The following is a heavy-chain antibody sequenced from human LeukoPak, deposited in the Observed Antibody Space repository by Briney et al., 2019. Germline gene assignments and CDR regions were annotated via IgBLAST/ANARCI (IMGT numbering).Heavy chain of an antibody. V-gene: IGHV3-33*08. CDR1: GFRFDGHG. J-gene: IGHJ4*02. CDR2: IWYDGSNK. CDR3: ARGLGSGSYVFDY. D-gene: IGHD3-10*01. Sequence: GGSLRLSCAASGFRFDGHGMHWVRQAPGKGLEWVAVIWYDGSNKYYADSVKGRFTISRDNSKNTLYLQMNGLRAEDTAVYYCARGLGSGSYVFDYWGQGTLVTVSS.